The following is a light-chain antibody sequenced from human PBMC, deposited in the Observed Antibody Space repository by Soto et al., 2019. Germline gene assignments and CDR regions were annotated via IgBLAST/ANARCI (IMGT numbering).Light chain of an antibody. V-gene: IGLV2-8*01. Sequence: QSALTQPPSASGSPGQSVTISCTGTSRDVGAYRDVSWYQQYPGKAPKLMIYEVTKRPSGVPDRFSGSKSGNTASLTVSGLQAEDEADYYCTSYVGNDIWVFGGGTKVTVL. CDR3: TSYVGNDIWV. CDR2: EVT. J-gene: IGLJ3*02. CDR1: SRDVGAYRD.